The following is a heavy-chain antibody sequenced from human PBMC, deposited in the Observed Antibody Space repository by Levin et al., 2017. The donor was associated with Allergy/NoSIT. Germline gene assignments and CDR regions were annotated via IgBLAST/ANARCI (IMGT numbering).Heavy chain of an antibody. CDR3: AKVGPGYDFWSGDYGIDY. CDR1: GFTFSSYA. CDR2: ISGSGGST. J-gene: IGHJ4*02. D-gene: IGHD3-3*01. Sequence: LSLTCAASGFTFSSYAMSWVRQAPGKGLEWVSAISGSGGSTYYADSVKGRFTISRDNSKNTLYLQMNSLRAEDTAVYYCAKVGPGYDFWSGDYGIDYWGQGTLVTVSS. V-gene: IGHV3-23*01.